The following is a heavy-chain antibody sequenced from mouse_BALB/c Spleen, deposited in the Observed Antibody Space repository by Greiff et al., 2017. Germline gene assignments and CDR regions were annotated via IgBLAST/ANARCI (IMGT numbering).Heavy chain of an antibody. D-gene: IGHD1-1*01. CDR3: AREYYEGAMDY. V-gene: IGHV5-9-4*01. CDR1: GFTFSSYA. CDR2: ISSGGSYT. J-gene: IGHJ4*01. Sequence: EVQGVESGGGLVKPGGSLKLSCAASGFTFSSYAMSWVRQSPEKRLEWVAEISSGGSYTYYPDTVTGRFTISRDNAKNTLYLEMSSLRSEDTAMYYCAREYYEGAMDYWGQGTSVTVSS.